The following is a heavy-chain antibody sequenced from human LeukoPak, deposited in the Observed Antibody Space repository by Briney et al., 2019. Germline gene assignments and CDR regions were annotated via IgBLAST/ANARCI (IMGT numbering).Heavy chain of an antibody. D-gene: IGHD2-8*01. Sequence: PGGSLRLSCAASGLSFSFYAMSWVRQAPGKGLEWVANIKQDGSEKYYVDSVKGRFTISRDNAKNSLYLQMNSLRAEDTAVYYCARAYGTFDYWGQGTLVTVSS. CDR2: IKQDGSEK. J-gene: IGHJ4*02. CDR3: ARAYGTFDY. V-gene: IGHV3-7*03. CDR1: GLSFSFYA.